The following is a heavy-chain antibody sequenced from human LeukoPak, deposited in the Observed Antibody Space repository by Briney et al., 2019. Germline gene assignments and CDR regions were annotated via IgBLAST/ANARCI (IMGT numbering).Heavy chain of an antibody. V-gene: IGHV3-23*01. J-gene: IGHJ4*02. CDR2: ISGSGGAI. D-gene: IGHD1-26*01. CDR1: GLIFRSYA. Sequence: GGSLRLSCAASGLIFRSYAMSWVRQAPGKGLEWVSAISGSGGAIDYADSVKGRFTISRDNSKNTLSLQMNSLRVEDTALYYCVKDIGTVGASPFDYWGQGTLVSVSS. CDR3: VKDIGTVGASPFDY.